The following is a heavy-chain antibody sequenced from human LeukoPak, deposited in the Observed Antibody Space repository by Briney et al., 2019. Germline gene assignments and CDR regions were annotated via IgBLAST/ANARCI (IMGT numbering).Heavy chain of an antibody. CDR2: IEEDGTEK. V-gene: IGHV3-7*01. Sequence: PGGSLRLSCEASGFRFSNYWMSWVRQTPGKGLEWVANIEEDGTEKNLVDSVKGRFTISRDNTKNSLYLQMNSLRAEDTAVYYCARDRVGANLGTFDYWGQGTLVTVSS. D-gene: IGHD1-26*01. J-gene: IGHJ4*02. CDR1: GFRFSNYW. CDR3: ARDRVGANLGTFDY.